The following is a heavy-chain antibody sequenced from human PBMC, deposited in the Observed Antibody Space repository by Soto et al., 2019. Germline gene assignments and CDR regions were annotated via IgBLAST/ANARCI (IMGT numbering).Heavy chain of an antibody. CDR2: IYYSGST. Sequence: SETLSLTCTVAGGYISSYYWSWIRQTTGKGLEWIGYIYYSGSTNYNPSLKSRVTISVDTSKNQFSLKLSSVTAADTAVYYCAREGVTRNYYYYGMDVWGQGTTVTVSS. D-gene: IGHD2-21*02. CDR3: AREGVTRNYYYYGMDV. CDR1: GGYISSYY. V-gene: IGHV4-59*01. J-gene: IGHJ6*02.